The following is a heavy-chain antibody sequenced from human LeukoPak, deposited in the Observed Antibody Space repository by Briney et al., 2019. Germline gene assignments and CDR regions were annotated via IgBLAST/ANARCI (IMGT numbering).Heavy chain of an antibody. J-gene: IGHJ4*02. V-gene: IGHV3-23*01. CDR2: ISGSGGST. Sequence: GGSLRLSCAASGFTFSSYAMSWVRQAPGKGLEWVSAISGSGGSTYYADSVKGRFTISRDNSKNTLYLQMNSLRAEDTAVYYCAKDLRVTIFGVVILLFDYWGQGTLVTVSS. CDR1: GFTFSSYA. D-gene: IGHD3-3*01. CDR3: AKDLRVTIFGVVILLFDY.